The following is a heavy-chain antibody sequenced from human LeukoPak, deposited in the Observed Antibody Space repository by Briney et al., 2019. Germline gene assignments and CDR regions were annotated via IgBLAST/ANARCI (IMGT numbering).Heavy chain of an antibody. CDR2: IYYSGDT. D-gene: IGHD3-22*01. CDR1: RYSISSNCY. V-gene: IGHV4-38-2*01. CDR3: ARRGNYYDSSGYYHHWYFDL. J-gene: IGHJ2*01. Sequence: SETLSLTCDVSRYSISSNCYWAWIRQPPGKGLEWLGSIYYSGDTYYNPSLKSRVTCSVDTSKNQFSLKLSSVTAADTAVYYCARRGNYYDSSGYYHHWYFDLWGPGTLVTVSS.